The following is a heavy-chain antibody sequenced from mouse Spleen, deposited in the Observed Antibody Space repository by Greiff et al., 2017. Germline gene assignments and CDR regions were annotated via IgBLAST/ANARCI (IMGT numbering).Heavy chain of an antibody. CDR3: ARTDYGNAMDY. J-gene: IGHJ4*01. Sequence: VMLVESGPGLVQPSQSLSITCTVSGFSLTSYGVHWVRQSPGKGLEWLGVIWSGGGTDYNAAFISRLSISKDNSKSQVFFKMNSLQVDVTAIYYCARTDYGNAMDYWGQGTSVTVSS. D-gene: IGHD1-1*02. CDR2: IWSGGGT. V-gene: IGHV2-2*01. CDR1: GFSLTSYG.